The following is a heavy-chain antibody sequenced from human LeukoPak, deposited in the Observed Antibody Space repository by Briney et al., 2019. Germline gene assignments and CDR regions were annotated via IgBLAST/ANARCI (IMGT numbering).Heavy chain of an antibody. CDR3: VKTPYSSTWYVGDY. CDR1: GLTFSSYA. Sequence: GGSLRLSCSASGLTFSSYAMHWVRQAAGEGLEYVSAINSDGDSTYYADSVKGRFTISRDNSKNTLYLQMSSLRPEDSAVYYCVKTPYSSTWYVGDYWGQGTLVTVSS. V-gene: IGHV3-64D*06. J-gene: IGHJ4*02. CDR2: INSDGDST. D-gene: IGHD2/OR15-2a*01.